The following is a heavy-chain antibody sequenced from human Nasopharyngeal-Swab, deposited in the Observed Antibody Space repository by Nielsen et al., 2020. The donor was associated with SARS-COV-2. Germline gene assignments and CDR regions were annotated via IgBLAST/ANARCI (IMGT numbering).Heavy chain of an antibody. J-gene: IGHJ4*02. CDR2: IFSNDEK. Sequence: SGPTLVQPPETLTLTCTVSGFSLSNARMGVSWIRQPPGKALEWLAHIFSNDEKSYSTSLKSRLTISKDTSKSQVVLTMTNMDPVDTATYYCAHTWIQLWLIDYWGQGTLVTVSS. V-gene: IGHV2-26*01. CDR3: AHTWIQLWLIDY. CDR1: GFSLSNARMG. D-gene: IGHD5-18*01.